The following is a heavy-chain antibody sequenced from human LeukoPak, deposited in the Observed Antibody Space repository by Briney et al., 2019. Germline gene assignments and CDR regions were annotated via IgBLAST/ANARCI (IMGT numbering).Heavy chain of an antibody. J-gene: IGHJ6*03. D-gene: IGHD2-2*01. CDR1: GFTFSSYS. CDR3: ARVRELGYCSSTSCLHYYYMDV. Sequence: GGSLRLSCAASGFTFSSYSMNWVRQAPGKGLEWVSYISSSSSTIYYADSVKGRLTISRDNAKNSLYLQMNSLRAEDTAVYYCARVRELGYCSSTSCLHYYYMDVWGKGTTVTVSS. V-gene: IGHV3-48*01. CDR2: ISSSSSTI.